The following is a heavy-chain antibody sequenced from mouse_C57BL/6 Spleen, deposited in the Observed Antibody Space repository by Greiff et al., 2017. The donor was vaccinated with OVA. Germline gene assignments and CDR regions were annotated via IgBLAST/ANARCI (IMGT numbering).Heavy chain of an antibody. CDR2: IDPETGGT. CDR3: TRLRPDDGWDY. V-gene: IGHV1-15*01. CDR1: GYTFTNYE. J-gene: IGHJ2*01. Sequence: VQLQQSGAELVRPGASVTLSCKASGYTFTNYEMHWVKQTPVHGLEWIGAIDPETGGTAYNQKFKGKAILTADKSSSTAYMELRSLTSEDSAVYYCTRLRPDDGWDYWGQGTTLTVSS. D-gene: IGHD2-3*01.